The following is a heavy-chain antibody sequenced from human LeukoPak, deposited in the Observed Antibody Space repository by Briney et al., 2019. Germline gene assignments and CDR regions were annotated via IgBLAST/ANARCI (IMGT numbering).Heavy chain of an antibody. V-gene: IGHV5-51*01. D-gene: IGHD1-26*01. CDR3: ARHGEGATLFDY. CDR2: IYPGDSGT. Sequence: AASLQISCKASGYSLISYYIGRVRQLPPKGLLWMGIIYPGDSGTRYSPSFQGQVTISADKSSSTAYLQWSSLKASDTAVYYCARHGEGATLFDYWGQGTLVTVSS. CDR1: GYSLISYY. J-gene: IGHJ4*02.